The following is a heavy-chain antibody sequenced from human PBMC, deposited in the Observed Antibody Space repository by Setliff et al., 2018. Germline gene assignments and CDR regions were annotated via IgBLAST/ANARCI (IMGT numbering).Heavy chain of an antibody. Sequence: SVKVSCKASRGTFSGYAISWVRQAPGQGLEWMGGIIPIFGTANYAQKFQGRVTITTDESTSTAYMELSSLRSEDTAVYYCASTWIQHHRGGDGGGYWGQGTLVTVSS. V-gene: IGHV1-69*05. CDR1: RGTFSGYA. D-gene: IGHD5-18*01. CDR3: ASTWIQHHRGGDGGGY. CDR2: IIPIFGTA. J-gene: IGHJ4*02.